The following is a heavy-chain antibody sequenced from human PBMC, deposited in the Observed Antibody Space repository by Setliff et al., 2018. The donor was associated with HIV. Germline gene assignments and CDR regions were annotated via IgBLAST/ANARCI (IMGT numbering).Heavy chain of an antibody. D-gene: IGHD3-22*01. CDR3: ATGRDSSGYYFLADY. Sequence: ASVKGSCKTSGYTFTGYHMHWVRQAPGQGLEWMGWINPNSGGTIYAQKFQDRVTMTRDTSSSTAYMELSRLRSDDTAVYYCATGRDSSGYYFLADYWGRGTLVTVSS. V-gene: IGHV1-2*02. CDR2: INPNSGGT. J-gene: IGHJ4*02. CDR1: GYTFTGYH.